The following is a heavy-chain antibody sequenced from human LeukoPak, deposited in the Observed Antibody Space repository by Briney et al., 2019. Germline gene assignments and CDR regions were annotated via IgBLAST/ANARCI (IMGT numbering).Heavy chain of an antibody. J-gene: IGHJ3*02. CDR3: ASDKGCSGGSYYSTDAFDI. Sequence: GGSLRLSCAASGFTFSDYYMSWIRQAPGKGLEWVSYISSSGSTIYYADSVKGRFTISRDNAKNSLYLQMNSLRAEDTAVYYCASDKGCSGGSYYSTDAFDIWGQGTMVTVSS. CDR2: ISSSGSTI. V-gene: IGHV3-11*01. D-gene: IGHD2-15*01. CDR1: GFTFSDYY.